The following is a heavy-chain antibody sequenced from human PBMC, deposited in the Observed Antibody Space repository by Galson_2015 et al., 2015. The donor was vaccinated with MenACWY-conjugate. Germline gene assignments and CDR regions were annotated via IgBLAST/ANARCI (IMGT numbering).Heavy chain of an antibody. CDR3: VRGVNIAATFGY. CDR1: GFTFSKCA. V-gene: IGHV4-59*01. CDR2: MYYSGSS. J-gene: IGHJ4*02. Sequence: LRLSCAASGFTFSKCAMSWVRQSPGKGLEWIGYMYYSGSSSYNPSLKSRVTMSVDTSKNQVSLKLRSVTAADTAVYYCVRGVNIAATFGYWGQGTLVTVSS. D-gene: IGHD6-13*01.